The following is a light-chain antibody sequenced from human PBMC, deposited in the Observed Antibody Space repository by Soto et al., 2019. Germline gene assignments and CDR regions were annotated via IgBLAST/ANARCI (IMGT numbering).Light chain of an antibody. J-gene: IGKJ1*01. CDR3: QQYGSTPVT. V-gene: IGKV3-20*01. Sequence: EIVLTQSPGTLSLSPGERATLSCRASQSVTSSYLAWYQQKPGQAPRLLIYGVSSRATGIPDRFSGSGSGTDFILTISRLEPEDFAVYYCQQYGSTPVTFGQGTKVEI. CDR2: GVS. CDR1: QSVTSSY.